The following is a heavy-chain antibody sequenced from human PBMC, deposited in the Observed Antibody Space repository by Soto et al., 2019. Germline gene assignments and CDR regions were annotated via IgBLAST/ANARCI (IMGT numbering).Heavy chain of an antibody. CDR1: GFNFRNHA. CDR3: VKDWSGEKCPCMDV. CDR2: ISRSGDIT. V-gene: IGHV3-23*01. D-gene: IGHD3-3*01. Sequence: EVQLLESGGGLVKPGGSLRLSCEASGFNFRNHAMTWVRQAPGKGPEWVSSISRSGDITYYVDSVKGRFIISRDNSKNTLYLQMNGLSAEDAAIYYCVKDWSGEKCPCMDVWGQGTTVTVS. J-gene: IGHJ6*02.